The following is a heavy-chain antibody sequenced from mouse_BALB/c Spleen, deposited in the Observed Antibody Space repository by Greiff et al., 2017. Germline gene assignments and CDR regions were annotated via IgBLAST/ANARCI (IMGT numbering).Heavy chain of an antibody. D-gene: IGHD2-14*01. CDR1: GFTFSSFG. V-gene: IGHV5-17*02. J-gene: IGHJ2*01. Sequence: EVQGVESGGGLVQPGGSRKLSCAASGFTFSSFGMHWVRQAPEKGLEWVAYISSGSSTIYYADTVKGRFTISRDNPKNTLFLQMTSLRSEDTAMYYCARGGYRYDGGNYFHYWGQGTTLTVSS. CDR2: ISSGSSTI. CDR3: ARGGYRYDGGNYFHY.